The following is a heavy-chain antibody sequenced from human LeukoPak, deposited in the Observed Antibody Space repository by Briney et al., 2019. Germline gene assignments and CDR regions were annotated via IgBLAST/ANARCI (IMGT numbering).Heavy chain of an antibody. CDR1: GGSIGSYY. CDR2: IYPTGST. D-gene: IGHD5-12*01. CDR3: ARGAGASGYDYYFDY. Sequence: SETLSLTCTVSGGSIGSYYWSWIRQPAGKGLEWIGRIYPTGSTKYNPSLKSRVTMSLDTSKNQFSLKLSSVTAADTAVYYCARGAGASGYDYYFDYWGQGTLVTVSS. V-gene: IGHV4-4*07. J-gene: IGHJ4*02.